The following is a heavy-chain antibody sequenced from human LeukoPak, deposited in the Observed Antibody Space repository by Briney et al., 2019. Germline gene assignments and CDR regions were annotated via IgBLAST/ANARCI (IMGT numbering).Heavy chain of an antibody. Sequence: PSETLSLTCTVSGGSISSYYWSWLRQPPGKGLEWIGYIYYSGSTNYNPSLKSRVTISVDTSKNQFSLKLSSVTAADTSVYYCAREIEQWLATDGAFDIWGQGTMVTVSS. D-gene: IGHD6-19*01. CDR1: GGSISSYY. CDR3: AREIEQWLATDGAFDI. J-gene: IGHJ3*02. CDR2: IYYSGST. V-gene: IGHV4-59*01.